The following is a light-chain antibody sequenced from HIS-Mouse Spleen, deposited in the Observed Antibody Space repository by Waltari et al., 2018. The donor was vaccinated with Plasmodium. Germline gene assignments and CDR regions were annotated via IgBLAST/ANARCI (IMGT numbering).Light chain of an antibody. V-gene: IGLV2-23*01. CDR1: SRDVGSYNL. CDR2: AGS. Sequence: QSALTQPASVSGSPGQSITISCTGTSRDVGSYNLVSWSKQHPGKAPKLMIYAGSKRTSGVANRFSVSKAGNTASLSSSGLQAEDEADYYCCSYAGSSTYVFGTGTKVTVL. J-gene: IGLJ1*01. CDR3: CSYAGSSTYV.